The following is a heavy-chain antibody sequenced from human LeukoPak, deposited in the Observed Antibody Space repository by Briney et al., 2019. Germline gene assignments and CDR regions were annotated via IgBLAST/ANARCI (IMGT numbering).Heavy chain of an antibody. J-gene: IGHJ6*03. CDR1: GYTFTSYG. CDR2: ISAYNGNT. Sequence: GSVKVSCKASGYTFTSYGISWVRQAPGQGLEWMGWISAYNGNTNYAQKLQGRVTMTTDTSTSTAYMELRSLRSDDTAVYYCARGEGLNYYYYMDVWGKGTTVTVSS. CDR3: ARGEGLNYYYYMDV. V-gene: IGHV1-18*01.